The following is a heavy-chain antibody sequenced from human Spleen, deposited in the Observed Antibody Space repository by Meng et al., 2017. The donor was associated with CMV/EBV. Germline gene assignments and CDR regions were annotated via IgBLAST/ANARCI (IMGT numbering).Heavy chain of an antibody. D-gene: IGHD2-2*01. J-gene: IGHJ4*02. CDR3: ARGQLPAYYFHL. Sequence: SVKVSCKVSGATFGSSTIRWVRQAPGQGLEWMGRIIGILGIEKYSQKLKGRVTISADRSTNTVYMELSSLTSEDTAVYYCARGQLPAYYFHLWGWGTLVTVSS. CDR1: GATFGSST. V-gene: IGHV1-69*02. CDR2: IIGILGIE.